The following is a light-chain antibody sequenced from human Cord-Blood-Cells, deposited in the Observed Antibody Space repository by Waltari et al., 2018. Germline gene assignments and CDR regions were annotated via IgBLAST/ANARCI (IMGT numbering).Light chain of an antibody. CDR2: GNS. V-gene: IGLV1-40*01. Sequence: CTGSSSNIGAGYDVHWYQQLPGTAPKLLIYGNSNRPSGVPDRFSGSKSGTSASLAITGLQAEDEADYYCQSYDSSLSGVVFGGGTKLTVL. CDR1: SSNIGAGYD. CDR3: QSYDSSLSGVV. J-gene: IGLJ2*01.